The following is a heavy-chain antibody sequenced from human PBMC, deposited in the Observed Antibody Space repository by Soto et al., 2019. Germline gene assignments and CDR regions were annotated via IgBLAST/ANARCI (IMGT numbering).Heavy chain of an antibody. V-gene: IGHV3-74*01. CDR3: VRDDFGLGLDY. CDR1: GFTFGPFW. CDR2: TDSDGSFT. D-gene: IGHD1-26*01. J-gene: IGHJ4*02. Sequence: GGSLRLSCAASGFTFGPFWMNWVRRTPGQGLVWVSHTDSDGSFTTYADSVKGRFTISRDNAKSTLFLQMNSLRAEDTAVYYSVRDDFGLGLDYWGLGTLVTVSS.